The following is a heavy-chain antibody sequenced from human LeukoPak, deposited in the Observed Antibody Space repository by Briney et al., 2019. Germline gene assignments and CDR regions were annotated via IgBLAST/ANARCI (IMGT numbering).Heavy chain of an antibody. CDR1: GDPISRLY. CDR2: LSKSGNT. J-gene: IGHJ3*02. V-gene: IGHV4-59*11. Sequence: SETLTLTCTVSGDPISRLYGSWIRLPPGKGLEWIGYLSKSGNTNYSPSLKSRVTIFGDTSKNQFFLKLSSVTAADTAVYYCARARYVNSFYAFDIWGQGTLVTVSS. CDR3: ARARYVNSFYAFDI. D-gene: IGHD3-9*01.